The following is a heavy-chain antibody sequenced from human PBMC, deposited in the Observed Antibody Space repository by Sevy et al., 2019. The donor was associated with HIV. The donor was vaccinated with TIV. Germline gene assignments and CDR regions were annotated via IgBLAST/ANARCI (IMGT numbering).Heavy chain of an antibody. D-gene: IGHD3-22*01. CDR3: AKDPGGYDSSGYYTPIFDY. V-gene: IGHV3-23*01. CDR1: GFTFSSYA. CDR2: ISGSGGST. Sequence: GGSLRLSCAASGFTFSSYAMNWVRQAPGKGLEWVSAISGSGGSTYYADSVKGRFTISRDNSKNTLYLQMNSLRAEDTAVYYCAKDPGGYDSSGYYTPIFDYWGQGTLVTVSS. J-gene: IGHJ4*02.